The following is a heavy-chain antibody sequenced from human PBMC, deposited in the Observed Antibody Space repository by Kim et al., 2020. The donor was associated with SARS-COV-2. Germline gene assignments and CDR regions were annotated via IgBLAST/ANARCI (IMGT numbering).Heavy chain of an antibody. CDR1: GFTFSSYG. V-gene: IGHV3-74*01. CDR2: INTDGSIT. Sequence: GGSLRLSCAASGFTFSSYGMHWVRQAPGKGLVWVSRINTDGSITNYADSVRGRFTISRDNAKNTLYLQMNSLRAEDTAVYYCATWYNWKFWIWGQGTTVSVSS. J-gene: IGHJ6*02. D-gene: IGHD1-20*01. CDR3: ATWYNWKFWI.